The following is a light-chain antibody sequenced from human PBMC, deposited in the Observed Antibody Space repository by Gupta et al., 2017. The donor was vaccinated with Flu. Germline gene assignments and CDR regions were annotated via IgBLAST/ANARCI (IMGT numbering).Light chain of an antibody. CDR1: SSNIGSNP. Sequence: QSVLAQPPSASETPGQRVTIPCSGRSSNIGSNPVDWYQQVPGTAPKLLIYGNSQRPSGVPDRFSGSKSGTSASLAISGLQSEDEADYYCAAWDDSLNGHYVFGTGTQVTVL. CDR3: AAWDDSLNGHYV. J-gene: IGLJ1*01. V-gene: IGLV1-44*01. CDR2: GNS.